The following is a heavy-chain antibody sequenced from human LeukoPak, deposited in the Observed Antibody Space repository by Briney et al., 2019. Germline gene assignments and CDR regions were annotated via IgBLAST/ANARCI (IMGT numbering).Heavy chain of an antibody. Sequence: SVKVSCKASGGTFSSYAISWVRQAPGQGLEWMGGIIPIFGTANYAQKFQGRVTITADKSTSTAYMELSSLRSEDTAVYYCAREDYGDYEGLLHQWGQGTLVTVSS. CDR3: AREDYGDYEGLLHQ. CDR2: IIPIFGTA. CDR1: GGTFSSYA. J-gene: IGHJ4*02. D-gene: IGHD4-17*01. V-gene: IGHV1-69*06.